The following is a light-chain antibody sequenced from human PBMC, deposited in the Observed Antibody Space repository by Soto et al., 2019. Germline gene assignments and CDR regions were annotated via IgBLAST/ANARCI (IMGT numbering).Light chain of an antibody. CDR2: WAS. CDR3: QQYYRTPWT. Sequence: DIVMTQSPDSLAVSLGERVTISCKSSQSILNNSNNKNYLAWYQQKPGQPPKLLIYWASTREFGVPDRLSGSGSGTDFTLTISSLQAEDVAVYYCQQYYRTPWTFGQGTKVEIK. J-gene: IGKJ1*01. CDR1: QSILNNSNNKNY. V-gene: IGKV4-1*01.